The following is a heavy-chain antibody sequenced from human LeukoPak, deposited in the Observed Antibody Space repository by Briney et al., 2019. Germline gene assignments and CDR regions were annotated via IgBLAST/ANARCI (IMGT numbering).Heavy chain of an antibody. Sequence: PGGSLRLSCAASGFTFSSYAMSWVRQAPGKGLEWVSAISGSGGSTYYADSVKGRFTISRDNSKNALYLQMNSLRAEDTAVYYCAKAETFWSGYYDYWGQGTLVTVSS. J-gene: IGHJ4*02. D-gene: IGHD3-3*01. CDR2: ISGSGGST. CDR3: AKAETFWSGYYDY. V-gene: IGHV3-23*01. CDR1: GFTFSSYA.